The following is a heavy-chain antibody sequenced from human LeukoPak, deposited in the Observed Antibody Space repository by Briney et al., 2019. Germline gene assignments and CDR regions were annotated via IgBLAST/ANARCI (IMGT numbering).Heavy chain of an antibody. CDR3: ARHSNGWSEGTY. Sequence: GGSLRLSCAASGFTFSNYWMTWVRQAPGKGLEWVANIKQDGSEKNYVDSVKGRFTISRDNAKNSLYLQMNSLRAEDTAGYYCARHSNGWSEGTYWGQGTLVTVTS. CDR1: GFTFSNYW. CDR2: IKQDGSEK. D-gene: IGHD6-19*01. V-gene: IGHV3-7*03. J-gene: IGHJ4*02.